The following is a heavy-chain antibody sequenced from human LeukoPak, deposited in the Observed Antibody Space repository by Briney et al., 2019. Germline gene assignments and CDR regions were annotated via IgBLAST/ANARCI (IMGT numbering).Heavy chain of an antibody. CDR1: GFTFSSYA. CDR2: ISGSGGST. V-gene: IGHV3-23*01. Sequence: GSLRLSCAASGFTFSSYAMSWVRQAPGEGLEWVSAISGSGGSTYYADSVKGRFTISRDNSKNTLYLQMNSLRAEDTAVYYCAKDRATYGEITVWGQGTLVTVSS. D-gene: IGHD4-17*01. J-gene: IGHJ4*02. CDR3: AKDRATYGEITV.